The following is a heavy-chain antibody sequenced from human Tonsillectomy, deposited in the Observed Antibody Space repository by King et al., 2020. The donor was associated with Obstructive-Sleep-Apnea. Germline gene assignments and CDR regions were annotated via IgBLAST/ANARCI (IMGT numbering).Heavy chain of an antibody. CDR3: ARAGWVGVATPRLRGMDV. D-gene: IGHD3-3*01. Sequence: QLVQSGAEVKKPGSSVKVSCKASGGTFSSDVISWVRQAPGQGLEWMGGIIPIFGTTNYAQKFQGRVTMTADESTSTAYMELSSLRSEDTAVYYCARAGWVGVATPRLRGMDVWGQGTTVTVSS. V-gene: IGHV1-69*01. J-gene: IGHJ6*02. CDR2: IIPIFGTT. CDR1: GGTFSSDV.